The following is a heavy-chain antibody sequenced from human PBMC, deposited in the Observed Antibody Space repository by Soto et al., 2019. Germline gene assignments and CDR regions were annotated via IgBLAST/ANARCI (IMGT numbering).Heavy chain of an antibody. CDR1: GDSINGVDHY. CDR2: IYHSGST. Sequence: PSETLSLTSTVSGDSINGVDHYWSCIRQPPGKGLEWMGYIYHSGSTHYNPSLNSRLTISIDTSTNRFSLNLTSVTAADTAVYSCARLRWETENNWFDPWGQGALVTVS. V-gene: IGHV4-30-4*01. J-gene: IGHJ5*02. D-gene: IGHD1-26*01. CDR3: ARLRWETENNWFDP.